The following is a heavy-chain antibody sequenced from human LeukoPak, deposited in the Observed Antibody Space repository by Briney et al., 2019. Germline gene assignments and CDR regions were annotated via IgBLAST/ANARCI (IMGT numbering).Heavy chain of an antibody. CDR2: ITWNSGHT. D-gene: IGHD6-19*01. J-gene: IGHJ4*02. CDR3: AKDLPSSGWSQFES. V-gene: IGHV3-9*01. CDR1: GFSFDVYA. Sequence: GRSLRLSCAASGFSFDVYAMHWVRQIPGKGLEWVSGITWNSGHTGYAESVKGRFTISRDNAKSSLYLHMDSLRPEDTAFYYCAKDLPSSGWSQFESWGQGTLVTVSS.